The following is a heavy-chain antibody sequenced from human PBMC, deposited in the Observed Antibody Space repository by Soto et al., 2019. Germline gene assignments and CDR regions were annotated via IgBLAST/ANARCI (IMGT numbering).Heavy chain of an antibody. CDR3: ATTPRSLSQWLRITDY. J-gene: IGHJ4*02. CDR2: ISSSGSTI. Sequence: QVQLVESGGGLVKPGGSLRLSCAASGFTFSDYYMSWIRQAPGKGLEWVSYISSSGSTIYYADSVKGRFTISRDNAKNSLYLQMNSLRAEDTAVYYCATTPRSLSQWLRITDYWGKGTLVTVSS. V-gene: IGHV3-11*01. D-gene: IGHD5-12*01. CDR1: GFTFSDYY.